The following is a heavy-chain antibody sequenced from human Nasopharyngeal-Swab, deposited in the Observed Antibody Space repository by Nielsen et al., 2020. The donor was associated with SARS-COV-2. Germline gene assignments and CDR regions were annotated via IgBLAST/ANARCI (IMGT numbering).Heavy chain of an antibody. V-gene: IGHV3-53*04. CDR1: GFTVSSNY. D-gene: IGHD6-19*01. Sequence: GESLKISCAASGFTVSSNYMSWVRQAPGKGLEWVSVIYSGGSTYYADSVKGRFTISRHNSKNTLYLQMNSLRAEDTAVYYCAKSPNPRVYSSGFFDYWGQGTLVTVSS. J-gene: IGHJ4*02. CDR2: IYSGGST. CDR3: AKSPNPRVYSSGFFDY.